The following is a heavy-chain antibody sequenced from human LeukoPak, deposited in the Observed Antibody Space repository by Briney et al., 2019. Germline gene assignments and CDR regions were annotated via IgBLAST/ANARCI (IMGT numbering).Heavy chain of an antibody. J-gene: IGHJ4*02. D-gene: IGHD3-22*01. V-gene: IGHV1-18*01. CDR3: AGHYYDSSGYDY. CDR2: ISAYNGNT. Sequence: ASVKVSCKASGYTFTSYGISWVRQAPGQGLEWMGWISAYNGNTNYAQKLQGRVTMTTDISTSTAYMELRSLRSDDTVVYYCAGHYYDSSGYDYWGQGTLVTVSS. CDR1: GYTFTSYG.